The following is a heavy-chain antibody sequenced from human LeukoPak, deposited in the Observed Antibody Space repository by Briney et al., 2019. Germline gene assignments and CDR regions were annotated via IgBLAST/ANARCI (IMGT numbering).Heavy chain of an antibody. CDR3: ARDHGSYFDY. D-gene: IGHD1-26*01. CDR2: ISAYNGNT. Sequence: GAAAKVSRMASRYTFTSYVISWVRQTPRQGVEWMGWISAYNGNTNYAQKLQGRVTMTTDTSTSTAYMELRSLRSDDTAVYYCARDHGSYFDYWGRGTLVTVSS. CDR1: RYTFTSYV. J-gene: IGHJ4*02. V-gene: IGHV1-18*01.